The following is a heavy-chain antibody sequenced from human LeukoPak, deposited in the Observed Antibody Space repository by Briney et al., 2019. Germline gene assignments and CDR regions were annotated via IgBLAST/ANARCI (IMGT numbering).Heavy chain of an antibody. J-gene: IGHJ4*02. D-gene: IGHD6-13*01. CDR1: GFTFSSYG. V-gene: IGHV3-30*02. Sequence: GGSLRLSCAASGFTFSSYGMHWVRQAPGKGLEWVAFIRYDGNNKYYADSVKGRFTISRDNSKNTLYLQMNSLRAEDTAVYYCAKDRTETYTSSWYFDYWGQGTLVTVSS. CDR3: AKDRTETYTSSWYFDY. CDR2: IRYDGNNK.